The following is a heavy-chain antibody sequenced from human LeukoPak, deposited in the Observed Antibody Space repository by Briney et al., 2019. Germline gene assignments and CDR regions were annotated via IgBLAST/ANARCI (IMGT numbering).Heavy chain of an antibody. D-gene: IGHD3-22*01. CDR1: GFTFRSYG. V-gene: IGHV3-64*01. CDR2: ISSNGCRT. Sequence: GGSLRLSCAASGFTFRSYGMHWVRQAPGKGLEYVSAISSNGCRTYYANSVKGRFTISRDNSRNTLYLQTGSLRAEDMAVYYCATYYYDSGGFHFHHWGQGTLVTVSS. CDR3: ATYYYDSGGFHFHH. J-gene: IGHJ1*01.